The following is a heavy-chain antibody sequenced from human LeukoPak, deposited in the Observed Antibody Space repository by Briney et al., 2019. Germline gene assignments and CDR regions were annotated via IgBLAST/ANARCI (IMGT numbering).Heavy chain of an antibody. CDR2: ISAYNGNT. CDR1: GYTFTSYG. J-gene: IGHJ4*02. V-gene: IGHV1-18*01. CDR3: ARDISYPKSRDGYKNLDY. D-gene: IGHD5-24*01. Sequence: ASVKVSCKASGYTFTSYGISWVRQAPGQGLEWMGWISAYNGNTKYAQKLQGRVTMTTDTSTSTAYMELRSLRSDDTAVYYCARDISYPKSRDGYKNLDYWGQGTLVTVSS.